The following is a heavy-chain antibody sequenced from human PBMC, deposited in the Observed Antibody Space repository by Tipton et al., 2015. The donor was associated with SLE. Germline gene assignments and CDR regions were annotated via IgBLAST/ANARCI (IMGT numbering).Heavy chain of an antibody. CDR1: GFTFSSYA. J-gene: IGHJ4*02. D-gene: IGHD3-16*02. CDR2: ISYDGSNK. V-gene: IGHV3-30*04. CDR3: ARDGTYDYVWGSYRYILDY. Sequence: RSLRLSCAASGFTFSSYAMHWVRQAPGKGLEWVAVISYDGSNKYYADSVKGRFTISRDNSKNTLYLQMNSLRAEDTAVYYCARDGTYDYVWGSYRYILDYWGQGTLVTVSS.